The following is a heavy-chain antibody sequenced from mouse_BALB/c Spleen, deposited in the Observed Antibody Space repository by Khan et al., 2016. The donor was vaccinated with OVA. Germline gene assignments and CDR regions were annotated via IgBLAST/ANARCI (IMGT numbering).Heavy chain of an antibody. CDR1: GYSITSDYA. V-gene: IGHV3-2*02. J-gene: IGHJ4*01. Sequence: VQLQQSGPGLVKPSQSLSLTCTVTGYSITSDYAWNWIRQFPGNKLEWMGYISSSGSTNYNPALKSRISITRDTSKNPFFLPLNSVTTEDTATYDCASDGSRYNYAMDYWGQGTSVTVSS. D-gene: IGHD2-3*01. CDR3: ASDGSRYNYAMDY. CDR2: ISSSGST.